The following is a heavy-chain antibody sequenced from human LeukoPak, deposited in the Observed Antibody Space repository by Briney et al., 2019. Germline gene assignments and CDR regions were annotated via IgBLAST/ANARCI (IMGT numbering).Heavy chain of an antibody. CDR2: ILYDGSNE. J-gene: IGHJ3*02. V-gene: IGHV3-30-3*01. CDR3: ASSVDTAMVRAFDI. Sequence: GGTLRLSCAASGFTFSSYAMHWVRQAPGKGLEWVAVILYDGSNEYHAHSVKGRFTISRDNSKNTLYLQMNSLRAEDTAVYYCASSVDTAMVRAFDIWGQGTMDTLSS. CDR1: GFTFSSYA. D-gene: IGHD5-18*01.